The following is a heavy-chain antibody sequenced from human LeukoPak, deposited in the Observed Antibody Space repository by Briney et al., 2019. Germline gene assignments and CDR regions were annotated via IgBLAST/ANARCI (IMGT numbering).Heavy chain of an antibody. J-gene: IGHJ3*02. CDR3: AKDLVRAYRFAAFDT. CDR2: ISGSGGST. Sequence: HPGGSLRVSCAASGFTFSSYAMSWVRQAPGKGVEWVSAISGSGGSTYYADSVKGRFTISRDNSKNTRYLQMNTVRAEGTRLYYCAKDLVRAYRFAAFDTWGQGTMVTVSS. D-gene: IGHD2-21*01. V-gene: IGHV3-23*01. CDR1: GFTFSSYA.